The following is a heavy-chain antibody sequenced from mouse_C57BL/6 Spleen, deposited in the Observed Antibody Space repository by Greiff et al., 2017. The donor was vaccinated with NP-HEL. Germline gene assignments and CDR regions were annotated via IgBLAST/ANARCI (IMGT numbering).Heavy chain of an antibody. CDR3: ARHRYDGDPDGMDY. D-gene: IGHD2-13*01. J-gene: IGHJ4*01. CDR2: IHPNSGST. CDR1: GYTFTSYW. Sequence: VQLQQPGAELVKPGASVKLSCKASGYTFTSYWMHWVKQRPGQGLEWIGMIHPNSGSTNYNEKFKSKATLTVDKSSSTAYMQLSSLTSEDSAVYYCARHRYDGDPDGMDYWGQGTSVTVSA. V-gene: IGHV1-64*01.